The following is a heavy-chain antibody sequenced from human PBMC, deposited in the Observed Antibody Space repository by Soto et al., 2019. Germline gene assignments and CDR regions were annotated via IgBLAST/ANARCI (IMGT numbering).Heavy chain of an antibody. J-gene: IGHJ4*02. CDR1: GFSLSTSGVG. D-gene: IGHD4-17*01. Sequence: QITLKESGPPLVKPTQTLTLTCTFSGFSLSTSGVGVGWIRQPPGKALEWLALIYWDDDKRYSPSLKSRLTITKDTSKNQVVLTMTNMDPVDTATYYCAHYGDYQRSFDYWGQGTLVTVSS. V-gene: IGHV2-5*02. CDR2: IYWDDDK. CDR3: AHYGDYQRSFDY.